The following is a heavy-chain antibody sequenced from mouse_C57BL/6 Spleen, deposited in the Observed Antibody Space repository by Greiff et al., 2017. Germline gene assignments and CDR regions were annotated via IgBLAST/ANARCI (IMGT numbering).Heavy chain of an antibody. J-gene: IGHJ1*03. CDR2: IDPSDSYT. V-gene: IGHV1-69*01. CDR3: ARSPPYGNCDVWHFDV. Sequence: VQLQQPGAELVMPGASVKLSCKASGYTFTSYWMHWVKQRPGQGLEWIGEIDPSDSYTNYNQQFKGKSTLTVAQSSSTAYMQLSSLTSEDSAVYDCARSPPYGNCDVWHFDVWGTGTTVTVSA. D-gene: IGHD2-10*02. CDR1: GYTFTSYW.